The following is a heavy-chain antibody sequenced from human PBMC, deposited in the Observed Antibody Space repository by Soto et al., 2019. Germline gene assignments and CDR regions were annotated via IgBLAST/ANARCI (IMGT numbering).Heavy chain of an antibody. J-gene: IGHJ4*02. V-gene: IGHV4-59*01. CDR1: GGSISSYY. CDR2: IYYSGST. CDR3: APISGTGSIDY. D-gene: IGHD3-9*01. Sequence: SETLSLTCTVSGGSISSYYWSWIRQPPGKGLEWIGYIYYSGSTNYNPSLKSRVTISVDTSKNQFSLKLSSVTAADTAVYYCAPISGTGSIDYWGQGTLVTVSS.